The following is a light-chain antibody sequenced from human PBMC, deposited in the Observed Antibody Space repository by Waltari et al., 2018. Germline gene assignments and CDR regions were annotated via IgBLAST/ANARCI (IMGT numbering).Light chain of an antibody. J-gene: IGLJ3*02. Sequence: QLALTQSPSASASLGASVKLTCTLNSGHSSNVVAWLQQQPEKGPRYLMKVNSDGSHSKGDDIPDRFSGSGSGAERYLTISSLQSEDEADYYCQTGGHGTWVFSGGTKLTVL. V-gene: IGLV4-69*02. CDR3: QTGGHGTWV. CDR1: SGHSSNV. CDR2: VNSDGSH.